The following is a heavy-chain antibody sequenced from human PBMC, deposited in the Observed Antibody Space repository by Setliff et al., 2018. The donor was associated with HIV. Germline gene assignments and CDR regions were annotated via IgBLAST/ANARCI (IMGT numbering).Heavy chain of an antibody. D-gene: IGHD3-22*01. V-gene: IGHV1-69*13. Sequence: GASVKVSCKASGGTLSTCAISWVRQAPGQGLEWMGGIIPIFGTANYAQNFEGRVTITADESTSTAYMELTSLRSDDTAVYYCASAYDSSGYYYVFDYWGQGTLVTVS. CDR2: IIPIFGTA. CDR1: GGTLSTCA. CDR3: ASAYDSSGYYYVFDY. J-gene: IGHJ4*02.